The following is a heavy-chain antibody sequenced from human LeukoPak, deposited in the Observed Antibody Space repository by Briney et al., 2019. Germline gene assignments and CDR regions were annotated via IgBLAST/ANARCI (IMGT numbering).Heavy chain of an antibody. V-gene: IGHV3-9*01. D-gene: IGHD2-21*02. Sequence: PGRSLRLSCAASGFTFGDYAMHWVRQAPGKGPEWDSGISWNSAGTGYADSVKGRFTISRDNAKNSLYLQMNSLRPEDTAFYYSAKVVTSYYYYYGFDVWGPGTTVTVSS. CDR3: AKVVTSYYYYYGFDV. CDR2: ISWNSAGT. CDR1: GFTFGDYA. J-gene: IGHJ6*02.